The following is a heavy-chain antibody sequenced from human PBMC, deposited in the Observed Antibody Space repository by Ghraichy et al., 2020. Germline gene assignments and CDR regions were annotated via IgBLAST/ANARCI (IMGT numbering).Heavy chain of an antibody. Sequence: GGSLNISCKGSGYSFTSYWVAWVRQMPGKGLEWMGIIYPGDSDTRYSPSFQGQVTISADKSISTAYLQWSSLKASDTAMYYCARRVVGATIHYFDYWGQGTLVTVSS. J-gene: IGHJ4*02. CDR3: ARRVVGATIHYFDY. V-gene: IGHV5-51*01. CDR1: GYSFTSYW. D-gene: IGHD1-26*01. CDR2: IYPGDSDT.